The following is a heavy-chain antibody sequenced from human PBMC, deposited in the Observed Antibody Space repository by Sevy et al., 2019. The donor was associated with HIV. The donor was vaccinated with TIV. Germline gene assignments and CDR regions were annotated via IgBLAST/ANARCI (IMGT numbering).Heavy chain of an antibody. CDR2: IYYTGST. Sequence: SETLSLTCTVSGGSINNYYWNWIRQPPGKGLEWIGYIYYTGSTNYNHSLNRRVTISVDTSKNQFSLKLTSVTAADTAVYYCATGKSLSSGPDTPSTPFDYWGQGTLVTVSS. D-gene: IGHD2-15*01. CDR1: GGSINNYY. J-gene: IGHJ4*02. CDR3: ATGKSLSSGPDTPSTPFDY. V-gene: IGHV4-59*01.